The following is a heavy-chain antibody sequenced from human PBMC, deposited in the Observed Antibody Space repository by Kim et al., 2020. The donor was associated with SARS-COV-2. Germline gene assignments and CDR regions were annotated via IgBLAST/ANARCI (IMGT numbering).Heavy chain of an antibody. CDR2: ISYDGSNT. CDR1: GFTFSSYG. V-gene: IGHV3-30*18. D-gene: IGHD6-19*01. CDR3: AKDVFPSWLAAYYYYGMDV. J-gene: IGHJ6*02. Sequence: GGSLRLSCAASGFTFSSYGMHWVRQAPGKGLEWVAVISYDGSNTYYADSVKGRFTISRDNSKNTLYLQMNSLRAEDTAVYYCAKDVFPSWLAAYYYYGMDVWGQGTTVTVSS.